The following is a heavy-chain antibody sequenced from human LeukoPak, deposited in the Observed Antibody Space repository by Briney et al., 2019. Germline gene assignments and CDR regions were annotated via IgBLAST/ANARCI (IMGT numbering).Heavy chain of an antibody. CDR2: IFYNGST. CDR3: ARRGCSGGSCYSYYYYYGMDV. D-gene: IGHD2-15*01. J-gene: IGHJ6*02. Sequence: LGTLSLTCTVSGGSISSFYWSWIRQTPGKGLEWVGDIFYNGSTNYNPSLKSRVTISVDTSKNQFSLKLSSVTAADTAVYYCARRGCSGGSCYSYYYYYGMDVWGQGTTVTVSS. V-gene: IGHV4-59*01. CDR1: GGSISSFY.